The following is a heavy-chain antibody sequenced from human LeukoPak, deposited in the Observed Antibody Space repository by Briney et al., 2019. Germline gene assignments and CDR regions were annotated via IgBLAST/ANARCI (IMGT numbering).Heavy chain of an antibody. Sequence: GASVKVSCKASGYTFTSYGINWVRQAPGQRLEWMGWISVYNGNTNYAQKLQGRVTMTTDTSTSTTYMELRSLRSDDTAVYYCARDVGSGTWWAISAFDIWGQGTMVTVSS. J-gene: IGHJ3*02. CDR1: GYTFTSYG. CDR2: ISVYNGNT. D-gene: IGHD6-13*01. CDR3: ARDVGSGTWWAISAFDI. V-gene: IGHV1-18*01.